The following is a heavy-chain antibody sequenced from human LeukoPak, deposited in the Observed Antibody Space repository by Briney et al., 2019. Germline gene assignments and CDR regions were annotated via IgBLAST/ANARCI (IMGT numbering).Heavy chain of an antibody. CDR2: IYTSGST. V-gene: IGHV4-4*07. CDR3: ARISIGCSDGTTSDFDY. CDR1: GGSISSYY. J-gene: IGHJ4*02. D-gene: IGHD1-7*01. Sequence: SETLSLTCTVSGGSISSYYWSWIRQPAGKGLEWIGRIYTSGSTNYNPSLKSRVTMSVDTSKNQFSLKLSSVTAADTAVYYCARISIGCSDGTTSDFDYWGQGTLVTVSS.